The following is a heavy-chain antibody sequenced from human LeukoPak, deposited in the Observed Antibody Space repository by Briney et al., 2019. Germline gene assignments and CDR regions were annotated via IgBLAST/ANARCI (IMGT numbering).Heavy chain of an antibody. D-gene: IGHD2-15*01. CDR2: VNPDGSTT. J-gene: IGHJ3*01. Sequence: GGSLRLSCAATGVTLNTDWMHWVRQAPGKGLVWVSGVNPDGSTTNYADSVKGRFTISRDNAKKTLYLQMNSLRAEDTAVYYCAREGRPLWGQGTMVTVSS. V-gene: IGHV3-74*01. CDR3: AREGRPL. CDR1: GVTLNTDW.